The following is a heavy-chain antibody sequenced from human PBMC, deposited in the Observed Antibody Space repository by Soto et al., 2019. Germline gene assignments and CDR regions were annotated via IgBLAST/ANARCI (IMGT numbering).Heavy chain of an antibody. D-gene: IGHD5-18*01. CDR2: ISYDGSNK. V-gene: IGHV3-30-3*01. CDR1: GFTFSSYA. CDR3: ARDTAMVTGDY. Sequence: PGGSLRLSCAASGFTFSSYAMHWVRQAPGKGLEWVAVISYDGSNKYYADSVKGRFTISRDNSKNTLYLQMNSLRAEDTAVYYCARDTAMVTGDYWGQGTLVTVSS. J-gene: IGHJ4*02.